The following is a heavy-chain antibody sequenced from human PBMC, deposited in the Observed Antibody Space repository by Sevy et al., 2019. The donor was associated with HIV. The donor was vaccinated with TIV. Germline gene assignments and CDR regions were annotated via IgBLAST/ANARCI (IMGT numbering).Heavy chain of an antibody. V-gene: IGHV3-30-3*01. D-gene: IGHD3-22*01. CDR1: GFTFSSYA. Sequence: GETLKISCAASGFTFSSYAMHWVRQAPGKGLEWVAVISYDGSNKYYADSVKGRFTISRDNSKNTLYLQMNSLRAEDTAVYYCARDPTTMIVEEHSHFDYWGQGTLVTVSS. CDR3: ARDPTTMIVEEHSHFDY. J-gene: IGHJ4*02. CDR2: ISYDGSNK.